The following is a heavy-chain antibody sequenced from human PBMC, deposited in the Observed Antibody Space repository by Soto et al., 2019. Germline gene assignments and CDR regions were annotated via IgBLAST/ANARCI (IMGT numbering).Heavy chain of an antibody. CDR1: GFTFSSYS. J-gene: IGHJ4*02. Sequence: GGSLRLSCAASGFTFSSYSMNWVRQAPGKGLEWVSYISSSSTIYYADSVKGRFTISRDNAKNSLYLQMNSLRDEDTAVYYCARGRDSSGYYLIWGQGTLVTVSS. CDR3: ARGRDSSGYYLI. V-gene: IGHV3-48*02. D-gene: IGHD3-22*01. CDR2: ISSSSTI.